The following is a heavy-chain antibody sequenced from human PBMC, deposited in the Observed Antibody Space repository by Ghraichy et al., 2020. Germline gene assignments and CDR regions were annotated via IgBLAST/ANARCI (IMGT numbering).Heavy chain of an antibody. V-gene: IGHV3-74*01. CDR2: INSDGSST. J-gene: IGHJ3*02. Sequence: LSLTCAASGFTFSSYWMHWVRQAPGKGLVWVSRINSDGSSTSYADSVKGRFTISRDNAKNTLYLQMNSLRAEDTAVYYCARDEGEVGSYGDAFDIWGQGTMVTVSS. CDR1: GFTFSSYW. D-gene: IGHD4-17*01. CDR3: ARDEGEVGSYGDAFDI.